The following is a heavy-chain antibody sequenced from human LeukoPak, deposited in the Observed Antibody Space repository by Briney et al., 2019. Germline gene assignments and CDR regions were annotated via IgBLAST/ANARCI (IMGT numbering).Heavy chain of an antibody. CDR3: ARHSGYDIFTGYGGGDYYYGMDV. D-gene: IGHD3-9*01. V-gene: IGHV5-10-1*01. Sequence: GGALMIPCKGSGCSFTSYWISWVRQMPGEGLEGMGRIVPSDSYTNYSPSFQGHVTISADKSISTAYLQWSSLKASGTAMYYCARHSGYDIFTGYGGGDYYYGMDVWGKGTTVTVSS. CDR2: IVPSDSYT. CDR1: GCSFTSYW. J-gene: IGHJ6*04.